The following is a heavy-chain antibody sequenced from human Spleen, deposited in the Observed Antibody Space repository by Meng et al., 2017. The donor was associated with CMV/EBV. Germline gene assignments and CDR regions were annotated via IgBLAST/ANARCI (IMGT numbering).Heavy chain of an antibody. J-gene: IGHJ5*02. CDR2: MNPKSGNT. V-gene: IGHV1-8*02. Sequence: ASVKVSCKASGYTFTGYYMHWVRQAPGQGLEWMGWMNPKSGNTGYAKKFQGRVTMTRNTSISTAYMELSSLRSEDTAIYYCARGLKAIGILGNWFDPWGQGSLVTVSS. D-gene: IGHD2-21*01. CDR3: ARGLKAIGILGNWFDP. CDR1: GYTFTGYY.